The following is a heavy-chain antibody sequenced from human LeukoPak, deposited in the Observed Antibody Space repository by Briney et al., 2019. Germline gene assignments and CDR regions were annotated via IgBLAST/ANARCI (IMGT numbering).Heavy chain of an antibody. CDR1: GYTFTNYG. V-gene: IGHV1-18*01. Sequence: GVSVKVSCKASGYTFTNYGISWVRQAPGQGLEWMGWIIAYNGDTNYAQRLQDRVTMTTDTSTSTAYMELRSLRSDDTAVYYCARLLSDGYSPFDSWGQGTLVTVSS. CDR2: IIAYNGDT. J-gene: IGHJ4*02. D-gene: IGHD5-24*01. CDR3: ARLLSDGYSPFDS.